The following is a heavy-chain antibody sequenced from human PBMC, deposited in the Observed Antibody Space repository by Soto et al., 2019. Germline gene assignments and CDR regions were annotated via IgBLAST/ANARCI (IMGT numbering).Heavy chain of an antibody. J-gene: IGHJ4*02. CDR3: ARVVGAVDY. V-gene: IGHV1-8*01. D-gene: IGHD4-17*01. Sequence: QVQLVQSGAEVKKPGASVKVACKASGYTFTSYDINWVRQATGQGLEWMGWMNPNSGNTGSAQKFQGRVTMTRNTSIRTAYMALSSLTSEDTVVYYCARVVGAVDYWGQGTLVTVSS. CDR2: MNPNSGNT. CDR1: GYTFTSYD.